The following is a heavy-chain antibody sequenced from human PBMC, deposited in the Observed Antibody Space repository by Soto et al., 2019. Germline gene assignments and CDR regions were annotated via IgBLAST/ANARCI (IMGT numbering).Heavy chain of an antibody. D-gene: IGHD6-13*01. V-gene: IGHV4-59*01. J-gene: IGHJ4*02. CDR3: ARDAPRSSYFDY. Sequence: SETLSLTCTVSGGSMNNYFWSWIRQPPGKGLDWIGYISYSGSTNYNPSLKSRVTISVDRSKNQFSLKLSSVTAADTAVFYCARDAPRSSYFDYWGQGTLVTVSS. CDR2: ISYSGST. CDR1: GGSMNNYF.